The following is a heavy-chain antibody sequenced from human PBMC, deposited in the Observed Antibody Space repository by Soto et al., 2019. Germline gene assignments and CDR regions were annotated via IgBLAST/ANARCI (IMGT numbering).Heavy chain of an antibody. V-gene: IGHV1-69*14. D-gene: IGHD5-12*01. CDR1: GDIFSGSS. CDR2: IIPIFGTT. Sequence: QVQLVQSGAEVKKPGSSVKVSCKTSGDIFSGSSISWLRQAPGQGLEWMGGIIPIFGTTNYAQRFHGRVTITADKSTSTVYMELYSLKSEDTAVYYCARDLGSGYDPGDSWGQGTLVTVSS. CDR3: ARDLGSGYDPGDS. J-gene: IGHJ4*02.